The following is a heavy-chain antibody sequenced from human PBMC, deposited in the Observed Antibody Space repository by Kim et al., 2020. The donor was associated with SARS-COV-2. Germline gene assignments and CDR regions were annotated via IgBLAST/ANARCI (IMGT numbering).Heavy chain of an antibody. CDR1: GFTFSSYA. CDR3: AKDPFYDFWSGYYLDS. J-gene: IGHJ4*02. V-gene: IGHV3-23*01. D-gene: IGHD3-3*01. Sequence: GGSLRLSCAASGFTFSSYAMSWVRQAPGKGLEWVSTISGSGGSTYYADSVKGRFTISRDNSKNTLYLQMNSLRAEDTAVYYCAKDPFYDFWSGYYLDSWGQGTLVTVSS. CDR2: ISGSGGST.